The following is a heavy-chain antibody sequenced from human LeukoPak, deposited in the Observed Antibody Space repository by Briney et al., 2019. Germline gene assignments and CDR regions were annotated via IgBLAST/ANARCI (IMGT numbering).Heavy chain of an antibody. V-gene: IGHV4-39*01. CDR3: AKNVWSRLAAGLDS. Sequence: PSETLSLTCSVSGGSISGSSYYWGWIRQPPGKGLEWIGYIYYRGSTYNNPSLKSRVILSIDTSKNQVSLKVNSVTATDTAVYYCAKNVWSRLAAGLDSWGQGTLVTVSS. J-gene: IGHJ4*02. CDR1: GGSISGSSYY. CDR2: IYYRGST. D-gene: IGHD2-21*02.